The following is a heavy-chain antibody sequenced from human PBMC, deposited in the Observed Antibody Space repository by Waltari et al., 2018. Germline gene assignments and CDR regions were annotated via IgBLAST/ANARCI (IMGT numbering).Heavy chain of an antibody. CDR2: INWNGGST. D-gene: IGHD1-26*01. CDR3: ARDHNSGSYDYFDY. CDR1: GFTFDDYG. J-gene: IGHJ4*02. Sequence: EVQLVESGGGVVRPGGSLRLSCAASGFTFDDYGMSWVRQAPGKGLEWVSGINWNGGSTGYADSVKGRLTNSRDNAKNSLYLQMNSLRAEDTALYYCARDHNSGSYDYFDYWGQGTLVTVSS. V-gene: IGHV3-20*04.